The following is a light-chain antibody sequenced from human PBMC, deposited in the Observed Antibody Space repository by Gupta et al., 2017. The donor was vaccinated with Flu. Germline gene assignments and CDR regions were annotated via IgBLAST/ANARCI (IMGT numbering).Light chain of an antibody. V-gene: IGKV3-15*01. CDR2: GAS. Sequence: EIVMTQSPTTLSVSPGQRATLSCRASQTIGNNLAWYQQKPGQAPRLLMYGASTRATGIPARFSGSGSGTEFTLTISSLQSEDFAVYYCQQCNNWPLTFGGGTKVEIK. CDR1: QTIGNN. CDR3: QQCNNWPLT. J-gene: IGKJ4*01.